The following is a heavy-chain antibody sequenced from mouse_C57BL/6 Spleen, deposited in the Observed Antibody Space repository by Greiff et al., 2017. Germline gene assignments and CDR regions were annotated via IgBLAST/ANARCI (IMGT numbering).Heavy chain of an antibody. CDR2: IRLKSDNYAT. D-gene: IGHD1-1*01. CDR1: GFTFSNYW. Sequence: EVTVEESGGGLVQPGGSMKLSCVASGFTFSNYWMNWVRQSPEKGLEWVAQIRLKSDNYATHYAESVKGRFTISRDDSKSSVYLQMNNLSAEDTGIYYCTGDYYGSSPYWYFDVWGTGTTVTVSS. V-gene: IGHV6-3*01. J-gene: IGHJ1*03. CDR3: TGDYYGSSPYWYFDV.